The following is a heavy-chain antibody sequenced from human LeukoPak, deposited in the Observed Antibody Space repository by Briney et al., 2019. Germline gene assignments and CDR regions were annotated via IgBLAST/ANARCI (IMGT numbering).Heavy chain of an antibody. CDR2: ISSSGSTI. V-gene: IGHV3-11*01. Sequence: GGSLRLSCAASGFTYSDYYMSWIRQAPGKGLEWVSYISSSGSTIYYADSVKGRFTISRDNAKNSLYLQMNSLRAEDTAVYYCARIYGDQELYFDYWGQGTLVTVSS. D-gene: IGHD4-17*01. CDR1: GFTYSDYY. J-gene: IGHJ4*02. CDR3: ARIYGDQELYFDY.